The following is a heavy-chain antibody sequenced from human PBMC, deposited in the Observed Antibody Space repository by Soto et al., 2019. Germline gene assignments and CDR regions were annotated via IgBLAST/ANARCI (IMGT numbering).Heavy chain of an antibody. D-gene: IGHD6-13*01. CDR2: IYPGDSDT. CDR1: GYSFTSYW. Sequence: GESLKISCKGSGYSFTSYWIGWVRQMPGKGLEWMGIIYPGDSDTRYSPSFQGQVTISADKSISTAYLQWSSLKASDTAMYYCARLRGQHAKYYYYGMDVWGQGTTVTVSS. CDR3: ARLRGQHAKYYYYGMDV. J-gene: IGHJ6*02. V-gene: IGHV5-51*01.